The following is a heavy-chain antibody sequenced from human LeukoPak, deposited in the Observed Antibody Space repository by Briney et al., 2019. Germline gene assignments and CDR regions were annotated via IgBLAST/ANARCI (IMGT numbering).Heavy chain of an antibody. Sequence: GGSLRLSCAASGSTFSSYGMSWVRQAPGKGLEWVAVIWYDGSNKYYADSVKGRFTISRDNAKNSLYLQMSSLRADDMAVYYCATLVATTRFDYWGQGTLVTVSS. CDR3: ATLVATTRFDY. CDR2: IWYDGSNK. D-gene: IGHD5-12*01. V-gene: IGHV3-33*03. CDR1: GSTFSSYG. J-gene: IGHJ4*02.